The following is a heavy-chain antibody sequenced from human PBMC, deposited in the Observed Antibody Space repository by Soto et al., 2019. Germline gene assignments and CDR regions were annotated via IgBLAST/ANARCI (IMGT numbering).Heavy chain of an antibody. D-gene: IGHD6-19*01. V-gene: IGHV1-3*01. CDR2: INAANGHT. CDR3: ARGSIAVAGRNQLDY. Sequence: QVQLVQSGPEVKKTGASVKVSCRASGYFFTSYAIHWVRQAPGPRLEWLGWINAANGHTKYSQNFQGRVIITRDTSANTVYMEVSSLKSGDPAVYYCARGSIAVAGRNQLDYWGQGTRVTVFS. J-gene: IGHJ4*02. CDR1: GYFFTSYA.